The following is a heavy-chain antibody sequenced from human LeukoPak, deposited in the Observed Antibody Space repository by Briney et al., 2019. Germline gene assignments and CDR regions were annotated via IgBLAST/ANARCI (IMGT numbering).Heavy chain of an antibody. CDR3: AREDTAAGISPFDY. D-gene: IGHD6-13*01. V-gene: IGHV3-7*03. CDR2: IKQDGSEK. CDR1: GFTFSNYW. J-gene: IGHJ4*02. Sequence: GGSLRLSCAASGFTFSNYWIHWVRQAPGKGLEWVANIKQDGSEKYYVDSVKGRFTISRDNAKNSLYLQMNSLRAEDTAVYYCAREDTAAGISPFDYWGQGTLVTVSS.